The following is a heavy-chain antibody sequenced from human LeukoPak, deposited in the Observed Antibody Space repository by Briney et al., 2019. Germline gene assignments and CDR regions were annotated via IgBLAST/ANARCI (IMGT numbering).Heavy chain of an antibody. J-gene: IGHJ4*02. CDR2: ISSNGGST. D-gene: IGHD2-15*01. V-gene: IGHV3-64*01. CDR3: ARGPAYCSGGSCYETHYYFDY. Sequence: GGSLGLSCAASGFTFSSYAMHWVRQAPRKGLEYVSAISSNGGSTYYANSVKGRFTISRDSSKNTLYLQMGSLRAEDMAVYYCARGPAYCSGGSCYETHYYFDYWGQGTLVTVSS. CDR1: GFTFSSYA.